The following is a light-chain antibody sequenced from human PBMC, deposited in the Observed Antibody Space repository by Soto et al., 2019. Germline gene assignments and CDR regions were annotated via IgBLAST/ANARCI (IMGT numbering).Light chain of an antibody. CDR3: QQYDNLPPFT. V-gene: IGKV1-33*01. Sequence: DIQMTQSPSSLSASVGDRVTITCQASQDISNYLNWYQQKPGKAPKLLIYDASNLETGVSSRFCGSGSGTDFTFTISSLQPEDIATYYCQQYDNLPPFTFGPGTKVYIK. CDR2: DAS. CDR1: QDISNY. J-gene: IGKJ3*01.